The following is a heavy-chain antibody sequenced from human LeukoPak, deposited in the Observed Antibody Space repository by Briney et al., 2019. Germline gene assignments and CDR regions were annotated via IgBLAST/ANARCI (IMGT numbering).Heavy chain of an antibody. D-gene: IGHD3-10*01. CDR3: AKGWSGELNPFCADY. Sequence: PGGSLRLSCAASGFTFDDYAMHWVRQAPGKGLEWVSGISWNSGSIGYADSVKGRFTISRDNAKNSLYLQMNSLRAEDTALYYCAKGWSGELNPFCADYWGQGTLVTVSS. J-gene: IGHJ4*02. CDR2: ISWNSGSI. V-gene: IGHV3-9*01. CDR1: GFTFDDYA.